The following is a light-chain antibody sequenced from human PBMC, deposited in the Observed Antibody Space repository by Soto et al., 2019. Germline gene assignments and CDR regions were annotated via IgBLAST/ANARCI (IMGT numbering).Light chain of an antibody. CDR2: LGS. CDR1: QSLLHSNGYNY. Sequence: DIVMTQSPLSLPVTPGEPASISCRSSQSLLHSNGYNYSDWYLQKPGQSPQLLIYLGSNRASGVPDRFSGSGSGTDFTLKISRVEAEDVGVYYCMQALTNSRTFGQGTKLEIK. CDR3: MQALTNSRT. V-gene: IGKV2-28*01. J-gene: IGKJ2*01.